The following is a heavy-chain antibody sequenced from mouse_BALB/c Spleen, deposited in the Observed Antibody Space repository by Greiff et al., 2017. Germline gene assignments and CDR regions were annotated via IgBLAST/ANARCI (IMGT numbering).Heavy chain of an antibody. CDR1: GFTFSSYA. CDR2: ISSGGGST. V-gene: IGHV5-12-1*01. Sequence: EVKLQESGGGLVKPGGSLKLSCAASGFTFSSYAMSWVRQTPEKRLEWVAYISSGGGSTYYPDTVKGRFTISRDNAKNTLYLQMSSLKSEDTAMYYCARHYYGPLDYWGQGTTLTVSS. D-gene: IGHD1-1*01. CDR3: ARHYYGPLDY. J-gene: IGHJ2*01.